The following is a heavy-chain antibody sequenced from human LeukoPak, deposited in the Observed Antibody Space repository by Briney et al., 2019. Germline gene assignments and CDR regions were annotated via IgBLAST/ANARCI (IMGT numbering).Heavy chain of an antibody. V-gene: IGHV4-31*03. Sequence: SETLSLTCTVSGGSISSGGYYWSWIRQHPGKGLEWIGYIYYSGSTYYNPSLKSRVTISVDTSKNQFSLKLSSVTAADTAVYYCARDIFGTYYDFWSGYFEGWFDPWGQGTLVTVSS. J-gene: IGHJ5*02. CDR2: IYYSGST. CDR1: GGSISSGGYY. CDR3: ARDIFGTYYDFWSGYFEGWFDP. D-gene: IGHD3-3*01.